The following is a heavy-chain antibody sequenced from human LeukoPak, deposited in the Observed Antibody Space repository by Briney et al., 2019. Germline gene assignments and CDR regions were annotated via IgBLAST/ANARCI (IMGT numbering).Heavy chain of an antibody. Sequence: GGSLRLSCAVSGFTFSNFWMSWVRQAPGRALEGVANIPQEGNEKYHVESVKVRFTISRDNAKNSLFLQMNGLRVEDTAVYYCARGDAFSGDHWGQGTLVTVSS. CDR2: IPQEGNEK. J-gene: IGHJ4*02. CDR1: GFTFSNFW. V-gene: IGHV3-7*04. CDR3: ARGDAFSGDH.